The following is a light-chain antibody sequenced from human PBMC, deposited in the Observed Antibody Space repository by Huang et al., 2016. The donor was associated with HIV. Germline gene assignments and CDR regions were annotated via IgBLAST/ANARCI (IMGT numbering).Light chain of an antibody. CDR2: GAS. CDR1: RRVSPN. CDR3: QQYNNWPPWT. J-gene: IGKJ1*01. V-gene: IGKV3-15*01. Sequence: EMVMTQSPATLSVSPGERATLSCRASRRVSPNLPWYQQKPGQSPRLPIHGASTRATGIPARFSGSGSGTEFTRTITSLQSEDFAVYYCQQYNNWPPWTFGQGTKVEIK.